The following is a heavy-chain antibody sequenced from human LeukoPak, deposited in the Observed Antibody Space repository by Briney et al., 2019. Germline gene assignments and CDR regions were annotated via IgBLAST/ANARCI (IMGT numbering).Heavy chain of an antibody. CDR2: ISYDGSNK. D-gene: IGHD3-3*01. J-gene: IGHJ6*03. CDR1: GFTFSSYA. Sequence: GGSLRLSCAASGFTFSSYAMHWVRQAPGKGLEWVAVISYDGSNKYYADSVKGRFTISRDNSKNTLYLQMKSLRAEDTAVYYCARDTDFWSGYPPRNYYYYYMDVWGKGTTVTVSS. CDR3: ARDTDFWSGYPPRNYYYYYMDV. V-gene: IGHV3-30*04.